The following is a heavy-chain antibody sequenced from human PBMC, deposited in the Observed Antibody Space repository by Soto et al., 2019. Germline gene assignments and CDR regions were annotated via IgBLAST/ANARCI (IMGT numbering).Heavy chain of an antibody. J-gene: IGHJ4*02. CDR3: AKDGAPRYCSRSSCHAARAY. V-gene: IGHV3-30*18. CDR2: ISYDGSNR. Sequence: QVQLVESGGGVVQPGRSLRLSCAGSGFTFTNYGLHWVRQAPGKGLEWVAVISYDGSNRYYADSVKSRFTISRDNSKNMLYLQMDSLRAEDTAVYYCAKDGAPRYCSRSSCHAARAYWGQGTLVTVSS. CDR1: GFTFTNYG. D-gene: IGHD2-15*01.